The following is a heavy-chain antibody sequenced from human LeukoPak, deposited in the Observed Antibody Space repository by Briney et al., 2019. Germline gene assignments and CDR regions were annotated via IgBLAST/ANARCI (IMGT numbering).Heavy chain of an antibody. D-gene: IGHD3-10*01. J-gene: IGHJ5*02. Sequence: GASVKVSCKASGGTFSSYAISWVRQAPGQGLEWMGGIIPIFGTANYAQKFQGRVTITADESTSTAYMELSSLRSEDTAVYYCARKITMVREFDPWGQGTLVTVSS. V-gene: IGHV1-69*13. CDR2: IIPIFGTA. CDR3: ARKITMVREFDP. CDR1: GGTFSSYA.